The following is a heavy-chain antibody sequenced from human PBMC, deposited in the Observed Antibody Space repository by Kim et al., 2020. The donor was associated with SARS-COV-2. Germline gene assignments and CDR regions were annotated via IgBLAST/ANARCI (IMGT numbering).Heavy chain of an antibody. CDR3: VNNWNADY. CDR2: ISSNRDRT. D-gene: IGHD1-1*01. J-gene: IGHJ4*02. Sequence: GGSLRLSCSASGFTFSNYAMDWVRQAPGKGLEYVSAISSNRDRTYYAGTVKGRFTISRDNSNNTLYLQMSSQRPEDTAVYYCVNNWNADYWGQGTLVTVS. V-gene: IGHV3-64D*06. CDR1: GFTFSNYA.